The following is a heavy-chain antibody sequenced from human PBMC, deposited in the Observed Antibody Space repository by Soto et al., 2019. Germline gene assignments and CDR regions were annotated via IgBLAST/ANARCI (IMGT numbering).Heavy chain of an antibody. CDR3: AREGIAAAGRDFDY. V-gene: IGHV3-33*01. CDR1: GFTFSSYG. CDR2: IWYDGSNK. J-gene: IGHJ4*02. D-gene: IGHD6-13*01. Sequence: QVQLVESGGGVVQPGRSLRLSCAASGFTFSSYGMHWVRQAPGKGLEWVAVIWYDGSNKYYADSVKGRFTISRDNSKNTLYLQMNSLRAEDTAVYYCAREGIAAAGRDFDYWGQGTRVTVSS.